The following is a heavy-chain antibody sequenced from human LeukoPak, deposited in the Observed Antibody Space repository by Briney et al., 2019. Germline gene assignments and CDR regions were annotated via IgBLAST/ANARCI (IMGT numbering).Heavy chain of an antibody. D-gene: IGHD4-23*01. CDR2: ILYDGINE. CDR3: ARSGGRNSPFDY. CDR1: GFTFSSYA. Sequence: GRSLRLSCTASGFTFSSYAMHWVRQAPRKGLKWVAGILYDGINEFYADSVKGRFTISRDNSKSTLYLQMNSLRAEDTAVYYCARSGGRNSPFDYWGQGNLVSVSS. J-gene: IGHJ4*02. V-gene: IGHV3-30*04.